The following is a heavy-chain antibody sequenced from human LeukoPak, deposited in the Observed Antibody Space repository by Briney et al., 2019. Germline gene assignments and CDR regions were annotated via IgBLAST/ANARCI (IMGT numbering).Heavy chain of an antibody. J-gene: IGHJ4*02. V-gene: IGHV1-18*01. D-gene: IGHD2-2*01. CDR1: GYTFTSYG. Sequence: ASVKVSCKASGYTFTSYGISWVRQAPGQGLEWMGWISAYNGNTNYAQKLQGRVTMTTDTSTSTAYMELRSLRSDDTAVYYCARDGFCSSTSCYNFDYWGQGTLVTVSS. CDR3: ARDGFCSSTSCYNFDY. CDR2: ISAYNGNT.